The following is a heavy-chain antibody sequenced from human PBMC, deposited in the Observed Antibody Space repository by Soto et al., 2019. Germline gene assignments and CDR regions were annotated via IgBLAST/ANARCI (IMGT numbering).Heavy chain of an antibody. CDR3: ARHPSSGWYEVDY. J-gene: IGHJ4*02. V-gene: IGHV4-34*01. CDR2: INHSGST. D-gene: IGHD6-19*01. CDR1: GGSFSGYY. Sequence: SETLSLTCAVYGGSFSGYYWTWIRQPPGTGLEWIGEINHSGSTNYNPSLKSRVTISVDTSKNQFSLKLTSVTAADTAVYYCARHPSSGWYEVDYWGQGTLVTVSS.